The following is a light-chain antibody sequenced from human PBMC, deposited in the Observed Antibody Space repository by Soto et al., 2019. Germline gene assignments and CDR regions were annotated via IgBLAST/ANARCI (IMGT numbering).Light chain of an antibody. CDR3: QQHDKWPFT. CDR2: GAS. Sequence: EIVMTQSPATLSVSPGERATLSCRASQSVSSNLAWYQQKPGQAPRLLIYGASTRATGIPARLSGSGSGTEFTLTISSLQSEDFAVYYCQQHDKWPFTFDQGTKLDIK. V-gene: IGKV3-15*01. CDR1: QSVSSN. J-gene: IGKJ2*01.